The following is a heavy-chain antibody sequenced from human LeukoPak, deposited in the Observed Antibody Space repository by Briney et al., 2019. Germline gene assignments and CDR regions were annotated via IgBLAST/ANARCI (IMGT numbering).Heavy chain of an antibody. CDR2: ISYDGSNK. CDR1: GFTFSSYA. Sequence: GGSLRLSCAASGFTFSSYAMHWVRQAPGKGLEWVAVISYDGSNKYYADSVKGRFTISRDNSKNTLYLQMNSLRAEDTAVYYCARDHHVLLWFGEEGRNAFDIWGQGTMVTVSS. CDR3: ARDHHVLLWFGEEGRNAFDI. J-gene: IGHJ3*02. D-gene: IGHD3-10*01. V-gene: IGHV3-30-3*01.